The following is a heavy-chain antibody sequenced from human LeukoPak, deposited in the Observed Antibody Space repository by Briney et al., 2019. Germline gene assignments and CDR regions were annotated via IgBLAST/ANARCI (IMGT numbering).Heavy chain of an antibody. CDR2: INTGKGNT. CDR3: ARDHVVGLAPFDP. CDR1: GYTFTDYA. D-gene: IGHD2-15*01. V-gene: IGHV1-3*04. Sequence: ASVKVSCKASGYTFTDYAMHWVRQAPGERLEWMGWINTGKGNTKYSQKFQGRVTITMDTSASTAYMELSSLRSEDTAVYYCARDHVVGLAPFDPWGQGTLVTVST. J-gene: IGHJ5*02.